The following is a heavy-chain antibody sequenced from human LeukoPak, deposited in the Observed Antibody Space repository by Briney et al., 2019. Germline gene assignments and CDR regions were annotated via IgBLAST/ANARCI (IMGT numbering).Heavy chain of an antibody. CDR2: ISYDSDRDNK. J-gene: IGHJ6*03. V-gene: IGHV3-30*04. CDR1: GFIFRSYA. CDR3: AKDYREGSYSYYYMDV. Sequence: GWALRLSCAASGFIFRSYAMHGVRPAPGKGLEWVAVISYDSDRDNKYYVDYVTGRFTISRDNSKNTLYLQMNSQRTEDTAIYYCAKDYREGSYSYYYMDVWGKGTTVLVSS. D-gene: IGHD1-26*01.